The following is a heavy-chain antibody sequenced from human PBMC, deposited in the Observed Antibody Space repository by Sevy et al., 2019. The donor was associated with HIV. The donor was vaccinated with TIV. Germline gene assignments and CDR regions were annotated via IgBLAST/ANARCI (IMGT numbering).Heavy chain of an antibody. J-gene: IGHJ4*02. CDR3: ARVHCSGGCCYSVEPAFDY. CDR1: GGSISSYY. CDR2: IYYSGST. D-gene: IGHD2-15*01. V-gene: IGHV4-59*01. Sequence: SETLSLTCTVSGGSISSYYWSWIRQPPGKGLEWIGYIYYSGSTNYNPALKSRVTRSVDTSKNQFSLKLSSVTAADTAVYYCARVHCSGGCCYSVEPAFDYWGQGTLVTVSS.